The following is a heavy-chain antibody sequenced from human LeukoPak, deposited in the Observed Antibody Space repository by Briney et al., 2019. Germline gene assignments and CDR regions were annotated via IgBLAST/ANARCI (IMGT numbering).Heavy chain of an antibody. J-gene: IGHJ4*02. Sequence: GASVKVSCKASGYTFTGYYMHWVRQAPGQGLEWMGWINPNSGSRNYAQKFQGRVTMTRDTSISTAYTELSRLRSDDTAVYYCARDDFRIYDSSGYSLHWGQGTQVTVSS. CDR1: GYTFTGYY. CDR3: ARDDFRIYDSSGYSLH. CDR2: INPNSGSR. D-gene: IGHD3-22*01. V-gene: IGHV1-2*02.